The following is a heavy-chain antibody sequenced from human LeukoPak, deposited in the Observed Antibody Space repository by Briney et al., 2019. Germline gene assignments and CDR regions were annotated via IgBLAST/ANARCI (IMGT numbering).Heavy chain of an antibody. CDR2: INGGNGNT. J-gene: IGHJ6*03. D-gene: IGHD6-19*01. Sequence: ASVKVSCKTSGYTFTNYVIHWVRQAPGQRLEWMGRINGGNGNTKYSQEFQGRVTIIRDTSTSTAYMGLSSLRSDDTAVYYCARAGPYSSGWLRSGYYYYYMDVWGKGTTVTVSS. CDR1: GYTFTNYV. V-gene: IGHV1-3*01. CDR3: ARAGPYSSGWLRSGYYYYYMDV.